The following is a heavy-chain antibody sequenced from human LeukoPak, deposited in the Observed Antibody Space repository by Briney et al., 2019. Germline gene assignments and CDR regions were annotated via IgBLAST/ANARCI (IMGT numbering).Heavy chain of an antibody. V-gene: IGHV4-59*01. CDR3: ASGPESYYFDY. J-gene: IGHJ4*02. CDR1: GGSISSYY. Sequence: SETLSLTCTVSGGSISSYYWSWIRQPPGKGLEYIGYIFYSGSTNYNPSLKSRVTISLDTSKNHLSLKMTSVTVADTAMYYCASGPESYYFDYWGQGALVTVSS. CDR2: IFYSGST.